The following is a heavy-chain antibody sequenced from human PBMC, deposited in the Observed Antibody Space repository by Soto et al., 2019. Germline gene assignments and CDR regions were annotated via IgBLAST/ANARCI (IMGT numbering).Heavy chain of an antibody. V-gene: IGHV3-21*01. D-gene: IGHD1-1*01. CDR2: IVSVGDQI. J-gene: IGHJ6*02. Sequence: GGSLRLSCAASNFTFSIYTMNWVRQAPGKGLEWVSSIVSVGDQIYYADSVKGRFTISRGSANHSLYLQMNSLRAEDTAVYYCHLWAWTVTTNYHYGADAWGQGTTVTVSS. CDR1: NFTFSIYT. CDR3: HLWAWTVTTNYHYGADA.